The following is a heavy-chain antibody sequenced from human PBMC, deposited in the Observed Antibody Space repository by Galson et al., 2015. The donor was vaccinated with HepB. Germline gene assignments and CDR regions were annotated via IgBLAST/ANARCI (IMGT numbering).Heavy chain of an antibody. D-gene: IGHD5-12*01. CDR1: GFIFSNYA. J-gene: IGHJ4*02. Sequence: SLRLSCAASGFIFSNYAMHWVRQAPGKGLEWVTVISHGGTGKDYADSVKGRFTTSRDNSKNTLYLQMNSLRLEDTAVYYCGRVGYNSGWGCDYWGQGTLVTVSS. CDR3: GRVGYNSGWGCDY. CDR2: ISHGGTGK. V-gene: IGHV3-30*04.